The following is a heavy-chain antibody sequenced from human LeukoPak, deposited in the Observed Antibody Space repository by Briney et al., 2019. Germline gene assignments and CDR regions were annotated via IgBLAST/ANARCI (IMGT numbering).Heavy chain of an antibody. D-gene: IGHD3-10*01. V-gene: IGHV4-59*08. CDR3: ARADVVAGGYYGSKTAFDI. Sequence: PSETLSLTCTVSGGSISSYYWSWIRQPPGKGLEWIGYIYYSGSTNYNPSLKSRVTISVDTSKNQFSLKLSSVTAADTAMYYCARADVVAGGYYGSKTAFDIWGQGTMVTVSS. CDR1: GGSISSYY. J-gene: IGHJ3*02. CDR2: IYYSGST.